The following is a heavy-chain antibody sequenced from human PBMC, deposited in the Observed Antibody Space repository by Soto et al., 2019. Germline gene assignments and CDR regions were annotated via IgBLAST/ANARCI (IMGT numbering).Heavy chain of an antibody. CDR3: AKVRSGFVLMELTNWFDP. CDR1: GFTFSSYA. CDR2: ISGSGGST. Sequence: PGGSLRLSCAASGFTFSSYAMSWVRQAPGKGLEWVSAISGSGGSTYYADSVEGRFTISRDNSKNTLYPQMNSLRAEDTAVYYCAKVRSGFVLMELTNWFDPWGQETLVTVS. D-gene: IGHD2-8*01. V-gene: IGHV3-23*01. J-gene: IGHJ5*02.